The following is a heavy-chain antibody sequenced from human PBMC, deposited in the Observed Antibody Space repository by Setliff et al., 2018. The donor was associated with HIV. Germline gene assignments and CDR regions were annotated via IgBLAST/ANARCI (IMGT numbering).Heavy chain of an antibody. CDR1: GYTLTSYG. J-gene: IGHJ4*02. CDR2: ISAYNGDT. Sequence: ASVKVSCKASGYTLTSYGISWVRQAPGQGLEWMGWISAYNGDTNYAPKFQGRVTMTRDKSTSTAYMELRSLRSDDTAVYYCGRDRGWDRRYFEYWGQGTLVTVSS. V-gene: IGHV1-18*01. CDR3: GRDRGWDRRYFEY. D-gene: IGHD1-26*01.